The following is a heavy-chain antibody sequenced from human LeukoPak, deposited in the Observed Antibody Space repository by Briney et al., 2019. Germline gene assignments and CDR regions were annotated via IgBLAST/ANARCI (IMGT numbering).Heavy chain of an antibody. CDR3: ARGYSSGWYPSFDY. Sequence: PGGSLRLSCAASGFTFDDYGMSWVRQAPGKGLEWVSGINWNGGSTGYADSVKGRFTISRDNAKNSLYLQMDSLRAEDTAVYYCARGYSSGWYPSFDYWGQGTLVTVSS. D-gene: IGHD6-19*01. CDR1: GFTFDDYG. V-gene: IGHV3-20*04. J-gene: IGHJ4*02. CDR2: INWNGGST.